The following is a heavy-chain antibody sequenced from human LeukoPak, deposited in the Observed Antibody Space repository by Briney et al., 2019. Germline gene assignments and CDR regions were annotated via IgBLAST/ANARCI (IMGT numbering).Heavy chain of an antibody. CDR2: ISGSGGST. J-gene: IGHJ4*02. D-gene: IGHD4-23*01. V-gene: IGHV3-23*01. CDR1: GFTFSSYA. CDR3: AKDAGETRGTTTVVTPNFDY. Sequence: PGGSLRLSCAASGFTFSSYAMSWVRQAPGKGLEWVSAISGSGGSTYYADSVKGRFTISRDNSKNTLYLQMNSLRAEDTAVYYCAKDAGETRGTTTVVTPNFDYWGQGTLVTVSS.